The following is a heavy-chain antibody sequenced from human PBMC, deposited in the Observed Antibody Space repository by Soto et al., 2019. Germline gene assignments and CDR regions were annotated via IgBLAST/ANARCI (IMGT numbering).Heavy chain of an antibody. CDR3: ARIPKDVVAAYYLDF. D-gene: IGHD2-15*01. CDR2: ITGSSGTT. Sequence: PGGSLRLSCAASGFTFINYAMTWVRQAPGKGLERVSAITGSSGTTYYADSVKGRFTISRDNSKNTLYLQMSSLRAEDTAVYYCARIPKDVVAAYYLDFWGQGTLVTVSS. J-gene: IGHJ4*02. V-gene: IGHV3-23*01. CDR1: GFTFINYA.